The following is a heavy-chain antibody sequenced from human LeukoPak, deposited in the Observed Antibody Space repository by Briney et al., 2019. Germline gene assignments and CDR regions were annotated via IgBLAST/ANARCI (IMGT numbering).Heavy chain of an antibody. D-gene: IGHD6-13*01. CDR1: GGSVSSGSYY. V-gene: IGHV4-61*01. J-gene: IGHJ6*02. CDR2: IYYSGST. CDR3: ARGSSSWLGYYYGMDV. Sequence: SETLSLTCTVSGGSVSSGSYYWSWIRQPPGKGLEWIGYIYYSGSTNYNPSLKSRVTISVDTSKSQFSLKLSSVTAADTAVYYCARGSSSWLGYYYGMDVWGQGTTVTVSS.